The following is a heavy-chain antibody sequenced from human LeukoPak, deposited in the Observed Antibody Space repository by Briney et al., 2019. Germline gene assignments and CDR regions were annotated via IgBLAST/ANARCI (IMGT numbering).Heavy chain of an antibody. Sequence: SQTLSLTCTVSGDSMSPYYWSWIRQPPGKGLEWIGYISYSGTNYNPSLKSRVTISVDTSKNQFSLKLSSVTAADTAVYYCARGSHDFDLALDYWGQGTLVTVSS. D-gene: IGHD3-3*01. J-gene: IGHJ4*02. V-gene: IGHV4-59*08. CDR2: ISYSGT. CDR1: GDSMSPYY. CDR3: ARGSHDFDLALDY.